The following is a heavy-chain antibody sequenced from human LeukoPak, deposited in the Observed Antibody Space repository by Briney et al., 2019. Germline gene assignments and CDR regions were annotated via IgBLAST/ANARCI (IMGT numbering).Heavy chain of an antibody. Sequence: PGGSLRLSCAASGYTFSSYAMRWVRQAPGKGLEWVAVISCNGGSKYYADSVKGRFTISRDNSKNALYLQMNSLRAEDTAVYYCARDLVPAASQYYFDHWGQGTLVTVPS. D-gene: IGHD2-2*01. J-gene: IGHJ4*02. CDR2: ISCNGGSK. CDR1: GYTFSSYA. CDR3: ARDLVPAASQYYFDH. V-gene: IGHV3-30*04.